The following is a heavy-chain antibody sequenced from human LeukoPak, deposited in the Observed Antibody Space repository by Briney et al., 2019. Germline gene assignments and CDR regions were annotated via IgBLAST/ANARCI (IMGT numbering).Heavy chain of an antibody. CDR1: GFTFDGYG. Sequence: GGSLRLSCAASGFTFDGYGMSWVRQAPGKGLEWVSGINWNGGSTGYADSVKGRFTISRDNAKNSLYLQMNSLRAEDTALYYCARERGYSYGSDAFDIWGQGTMVTVSS. CDR3: ARERGYSYGSDAFDI. V-gene: IGHV3-20*04. D-gene: IGHD5-18*01. J-gene: IGHJ3*02. CDR2: INWNGGST.